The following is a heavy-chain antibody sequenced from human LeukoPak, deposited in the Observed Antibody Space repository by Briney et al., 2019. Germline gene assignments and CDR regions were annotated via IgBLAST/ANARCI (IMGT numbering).Heavy chain of an antibody. Sequence: GGSLRLSCAASGFTFSNAWMSWVRQAPSKGLEWVAVISYDGSNKYYADSVKGRFTISRDNSKNTLYLQMNSLRAEDTAVYYCARDTPSSDYYFDYWGQGTLVTVSS. CDR3: ARDTPSSDYYFDY. D-gene: IGHD3-22*01. CDR2: ISYDGSNK. J-gene: IGHJ4*02. V-gene: IGHV3-30*01. CDR1: GFTFSNAW.